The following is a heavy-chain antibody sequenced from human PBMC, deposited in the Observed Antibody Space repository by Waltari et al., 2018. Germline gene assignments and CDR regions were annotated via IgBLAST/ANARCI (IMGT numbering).Heavy chain of an antibody. J-gene: IGHJ1*01. Sequence: QVQLQESGPGLVKPSETLSLTCTVSGASVSSGSYYWTWVRQPPGKGLEWIGYIYYTGSTNYNHSLESRVTISIDTSKSQFSLKLSFVTAADTAVYYCARDDYAVRALDWGQGTLVTVSS. CDR1: GASVSSGSYY. V-gene: IGHV4-61*01. CDR2: IYYTGST. CDR3: ARDDYAVRALD. D-gene: IGHD4-17*01.